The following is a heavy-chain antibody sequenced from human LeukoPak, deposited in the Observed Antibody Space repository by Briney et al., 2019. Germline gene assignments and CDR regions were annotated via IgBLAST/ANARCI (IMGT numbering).Heavy chain of an antibody. CDR3: AKGLLTGPGSDY. D-gene: IGHD3-9*01. V-gene: IGHV1-18*01. J-gene: IGHJ4*02. CDR1: NYTFTNYG. CDR2: ISAYNGNT. Sequence: ASVKVSCKASNYTFTNYGISWVRQAPGQGLEWMGWISAYNGNTNYAQTLQGRVTMTTDTSTSTAYMELRSLRSDDTAVYYCAKGLLTGPGSDYWGQGTLVTVSS.